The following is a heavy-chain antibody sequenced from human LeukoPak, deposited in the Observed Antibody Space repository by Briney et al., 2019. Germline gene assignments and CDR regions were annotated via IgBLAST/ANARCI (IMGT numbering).Heavy chain of an antibody. CDR2: ISSSSSTI. V-gene: IGHV3-48*01. J-gene: IGHJ4*02. CDR3: ARVGGIAAAGTSLDY. Sequence: GGSLRLSCAASGFTFSSYSMNWVRQAPGKGLEWVSYISSSSSTIYYADSVKGRFTISRDNAKNSLYLQMNSLRAEDTAVYYCARVGGIAAAGTSLDYWGQGTLVTVSS. CDR1: GFTFSSYS. D-gene: IGHD6-13*01.